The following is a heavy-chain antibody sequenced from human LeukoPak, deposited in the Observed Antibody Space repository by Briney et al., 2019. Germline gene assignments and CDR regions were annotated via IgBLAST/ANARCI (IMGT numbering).Heavy chain of an antibody. J-gene: IGHJ4*02. V-gene: IGHV3-23*01. CDR1: GFTFSNYA. D-gene: IGHD3-10*01. CDR3: AKGLSGSPPPY. Sequence: GGSLRLSCAASGFTFSNYAMNWVRQAPGKRLECVSAISGSGGSTNYVDSVKGRFTISRDNSKNTLYLQMNSLRAEDTAVYYCAKGLSGSPPPYWGQGTLVTVSS. CDR2: ISGSGGST.